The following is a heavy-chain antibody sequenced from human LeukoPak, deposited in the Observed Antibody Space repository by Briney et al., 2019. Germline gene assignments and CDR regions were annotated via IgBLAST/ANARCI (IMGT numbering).Heavy chain of an antibody. D-gene: IGHD3-22*01. CDR2: IIPIFGTA. V-gene: IGHV1-69*13. CDR1: GGTISSYA. CDR3: ARDRGSGYYLDY. J-gene: IGHJ4*02. Sequence: ASVKVSCKASGGTISSYAISWVRQAPGQGLEWMGGIIPIFGTANYAQKFQGRVTITADESTSTAYMELSSLRSEDTAVYYCARDRGSGYYLDYWGQGTLVTVSS.